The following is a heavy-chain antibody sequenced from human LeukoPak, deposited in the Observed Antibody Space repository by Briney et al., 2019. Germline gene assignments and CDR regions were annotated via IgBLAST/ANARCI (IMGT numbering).Heavy chain of an antibody. J-gene: IGHJ5*02. CDR1: GGSISSSNYY. V-gene: IGHV4-39*01. CDR2: IYYSGST. D-gene: IGHD3-10*01. CDR3: ARAYYGSGSFGARWFDP. Sequence: KPSETLSLTCTVSGGSISSSNYYWGWIRQAPGKGLEWIGSIYYSGSTYSNPSLKSRVTISVDTSKNQFSLKVSSVTAADTAVYYCARAYYGSGSFGARWFDPWGQGTLATVSS.